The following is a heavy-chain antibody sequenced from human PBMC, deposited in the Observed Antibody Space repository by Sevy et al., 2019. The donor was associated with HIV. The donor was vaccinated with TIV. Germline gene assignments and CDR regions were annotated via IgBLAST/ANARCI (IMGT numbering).Heavy chain of an antibody. J-gene: IGHJ5*02. CDR1: GDSVSSSSVA. CDR3: ARAITIFGLTIMLDP. Sequence: SQTLSLTCAISGDSVSSSSVAWNWIRQSPSRGLEWLGRTYYRSKWYNDYALSVKNRIIISPDTSKNQLSLQLNSVTPEDTAVYYCARAITIFGLTIMLDPWGLGSLVTVSS. V-gene: IGHV6-1*01. CDR2: TYYRSKWYN. D-gene: IGHD3-3*01.